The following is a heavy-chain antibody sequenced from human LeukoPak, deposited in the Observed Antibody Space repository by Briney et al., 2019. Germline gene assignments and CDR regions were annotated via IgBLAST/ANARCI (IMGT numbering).Heavy chain of an antibody. J-gene: IGHJ4*02. Sequence: PSETLSLTCGVSGGSISNTNWWSWVRQPPGQGLEWIGEISLTGLTHYNPSLESRVTVSLDKSKNQLSLNLTSVTAADTAVYYCSRENGAFCPFGYWGQGTLVTVLS. D-gene: IGHD2-8*01. CDR2: ISLTGLT. CDR3: SRENGAFCPFGY. CDR1: GGSISNTNW. V-gene: IGHV4-4*02.